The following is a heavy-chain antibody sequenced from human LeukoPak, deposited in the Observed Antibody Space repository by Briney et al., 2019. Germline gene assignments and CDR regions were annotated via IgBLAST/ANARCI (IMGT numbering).Heavy chain of an antibody. Sequence: GGSLRLSCAVSGFTFNIYEMNWVRQAPGRGLEWLSYISSTGTTIYYADSVKGRFTISRDNTKKSLYLEMSSLRAEDTAVYYCARLGWATAPLDYWGQGTLVTVSS. J-gene: IGHJ4*02. V-gene: IGHV3-48*03. D-gene: IGHD5-12*01. CDR2: ISSTGTTI. CDR3: ARLGWATAPLDY. CDR1: GFTFNIYE.